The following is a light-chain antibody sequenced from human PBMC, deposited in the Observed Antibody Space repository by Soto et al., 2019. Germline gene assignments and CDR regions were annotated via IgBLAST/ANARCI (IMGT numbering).Light chain of an antibody. V-gene: IGLV2-8*01. CDR2: EVT. CDR1: SSDVGGYNF. J-gene: IGLJ1*01. CDR3: CSYAGSYTYV. Sequence: QSALTQPPSASGSPGQSVTISCSGTSSDVGGYNFVSWYQYHPGKAPKLIIYEVTKRPSGVPDRFSGTKSGNTASLTISGLQAEDEADYYCCSYAGSYTYVFGTGTKSPS.